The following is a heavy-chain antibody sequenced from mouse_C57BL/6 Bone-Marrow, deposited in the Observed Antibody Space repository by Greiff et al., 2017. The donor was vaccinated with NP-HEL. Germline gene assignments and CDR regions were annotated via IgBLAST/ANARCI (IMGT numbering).Heavy chain of an antibody. CDR2: IYPRDGST. Sequence: VKLMESGPELVKPGASVKLSCKASGYTFTSYDINWVKQRPGQGLEWIGWIYPRDGSTKYNEKFKGKATLTVDTSSSTAYMELHSLTSEDSAVYFCARKGYGSSIYWYFDVWGTGTTVTVSS. J-gene: IGHJ1*03. CDR3: ARKGYGSSIYWYFDV. D-gene: IGHD1-1*01. V-gene: IGHV1-85*01. CDR1: GYTFTSYD.